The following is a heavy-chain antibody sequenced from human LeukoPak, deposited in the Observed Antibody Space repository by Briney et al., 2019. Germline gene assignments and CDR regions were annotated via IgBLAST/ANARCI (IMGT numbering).Heavy chain of an antibody. J-gene: IGHJ1*01. CDR1: GDSVSSNSAA. D-gene: IGHD3-16*01. CDR2: TYYRSKWYN. V-gene: IGHV6-1*01. CDR3: AVSTFGCLKH. Sequence: SQTLSLTCAISGDSVSSNSAAWNWIRQSPSRGLEWLGRTYYRSKWYNDYAVSVKSRITINPDTSKNQSYLQLNSVTPGGTAVYDCAVSTFGCLKHWGQGSLVTVSS.